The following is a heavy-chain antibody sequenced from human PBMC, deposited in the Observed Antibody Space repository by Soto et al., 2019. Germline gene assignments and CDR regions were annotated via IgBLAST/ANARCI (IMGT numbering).Heavy chain of an antibody. CDR1: GFTFSSYG. CDR3: ARGSESGAYYDFWSGYMGTTNYGMDV. CDR2: IWYDGSNK. Sequence: ESGGGVVQPGRSLRLSCAASGFTFSSYGMHWVRQAPGKGLEWVAVIWYDGSNKYYADSVKGRFTISRDNSKNTLYLQMNSLRAEDTAVYYCARGSESGAYYDFWSGYMGTTNYGMDVWGQGTTVTVSS. D-gene: IGHD3-3*01. V-gene: IGHV3-33*01. J-gene: IGHJ6*02.